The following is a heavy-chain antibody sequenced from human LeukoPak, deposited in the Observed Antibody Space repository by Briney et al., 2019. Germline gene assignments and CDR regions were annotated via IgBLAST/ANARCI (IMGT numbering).Heavy chain of an antibody. D-gene: IGHD6-13*01. CDR1: GCTFTSSA. V-gene: IGHV1-58*02. CDR2: IVVGSGNT. Sequence: SVNVSCKSSGCTFTSSAMQWLRQARGQRLERIGWIVVGSGNTNYAQKFQERVTITRDMSTSTAYMELSSLRSEDTAVYYCARQAEHAFDIWGQGTMVTVSS. J-gene: IGHJ3*02. CDR3: ARQAEHAFDI.